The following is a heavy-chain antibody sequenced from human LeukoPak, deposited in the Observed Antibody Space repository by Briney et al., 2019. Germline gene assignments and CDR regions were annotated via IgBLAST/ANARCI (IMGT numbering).Heavy chain of an antibody. V-gene: IGHV4-4*07. J-gene: IGHJ4*02. CDR1: GGSISSYY. CDR2: IYTSGST. D-gene: IGHD6-19*01. CDR3: PREGIAVAASNY. Sequence: PSETLSLTCTVSGGSISSYYWSWLRQPAGKGLEWIGRIYTSGSTNYNPSLKSRVTISVDKSKNQFSLKLSSVPAAAPAVYSCPREGIAVAASNYWGQGTLVTVSP.